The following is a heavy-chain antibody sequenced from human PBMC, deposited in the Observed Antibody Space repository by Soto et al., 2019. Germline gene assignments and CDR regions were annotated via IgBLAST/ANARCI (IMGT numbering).Heavy chain of an antibody. CDR2: SRSKAYGGTT. D-gene: IGHD2-21*02. J-gene: IGHJ6*02. Sequence: KGPDWVGLSRSKAYGGTTEYAASVKGRFTISRDDSKSIAYLQMKSLKTEDTAVYYCTRDRQRSVVVTAIYVAYYYGMDVPGQGTMVTGSS. V-gene: IGHV3-49*02. CDR3: TRDRQRSVVVTAIYVAYYYGMDV.